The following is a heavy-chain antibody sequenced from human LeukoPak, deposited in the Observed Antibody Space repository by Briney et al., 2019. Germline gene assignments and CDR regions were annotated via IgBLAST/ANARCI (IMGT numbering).Heavy chain of an antibody. CDR3: ASFQPRLEVVTAIPPDY. D-gene: IGHD2-21*02. CDR2: ISGSGGST. CDR1: GFTFSSYA. J-gene: IGHJ4*02. Sequence: GGSLRLSCAASGFTFSSYAMSWVRQAPGKGLEWVSAISGSGGSTYYADSVKGRFTISRDNSRNTLYLQMNSLRAEDTAVYYCASFQPRLEVVTAIPPDYWGPGTLVTVSS. V-gene: IGHV3-23*01.